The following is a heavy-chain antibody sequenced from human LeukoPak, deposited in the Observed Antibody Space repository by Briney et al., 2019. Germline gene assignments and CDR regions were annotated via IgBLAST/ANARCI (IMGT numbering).Heavy chain of an antibody. V-gene: IGHV1-69*04. Sequence: SVKVSCKASGDTFSSYSITWVRQAPGQGLEWMGRIIPMFDITDYAPKFQDRVTITADKSPGTAYMQMTSLSSDDTAVYYCAREKRGANNAFQIWGQGTMVSVSS. CDR1: GDTFSSYS. J-gene: IGHJ3*02. CDR2: IIPMFDIT. CDR3: AREKRGANNAFQI. D-gene: IGHD5-24*01.